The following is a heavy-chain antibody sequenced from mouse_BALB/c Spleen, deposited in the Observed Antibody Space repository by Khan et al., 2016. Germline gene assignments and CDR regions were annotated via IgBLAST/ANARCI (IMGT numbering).Heavy chain of an antibody. J-gene: IGHJ2*01. CDR2: ISSGGTT. Sequence: EVELVESGGGLVKPGGSLKLSCAASGFTFSTYAMSWVRQTPEKRLEWVASISSGGTTYYPDSLKGRFTISRDNARNILYVQMSSLRSEDTAMYYCAGRVTTVVDYFDYWGQGTTLTVSS. D-gene: IGHD1-1*01. V-gene: IGHV5-6-5*01. CDR3: AGRVTTVVDYFDY. CDR1: GFTFSTYA.